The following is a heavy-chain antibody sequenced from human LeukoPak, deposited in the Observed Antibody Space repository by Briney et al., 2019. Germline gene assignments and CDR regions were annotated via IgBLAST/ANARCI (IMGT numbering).Heavy chain of an antibody. Sequence: GGSLRLSCAASGLTFSNYAMTWVRQAPGNGKEWVSVISAGGGSTYYADSVKGRFTISRDNSKNTLYLKMSSRRAEDTAIEYCAIHESSIPYWGQGTLVTVSS. D-gene: IGHD1-26*01. CDR3: AIHESSIPY. V-gene: IGHV3-23*01. CDR2: ISAGGGST. CDR1: GLTFSNYA. J-gene: IGHJ4*02.